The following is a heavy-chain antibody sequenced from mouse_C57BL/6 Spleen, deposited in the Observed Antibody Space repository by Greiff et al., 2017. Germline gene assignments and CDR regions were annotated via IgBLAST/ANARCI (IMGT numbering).Heavy chain of an antibody. J-gene: IGHJ2*01. Sequence: QVQLQQPGAELVKPGASVKLSCKASGFTFTSYWMPWVNQRPGRGLEWIGRIDPTSGGTKYPEKFKSKATLTVDKPSSTAYMQLRSRTSEDSAVDYCAREDYPYDWGKGTTLTVSS. CDR3: AREDYPYD. V-gene: IGHV1-72*01. CDR1: GFTFTSYW. CDR2: IDPTSGGT. D-gene: IGHD2-4*01.